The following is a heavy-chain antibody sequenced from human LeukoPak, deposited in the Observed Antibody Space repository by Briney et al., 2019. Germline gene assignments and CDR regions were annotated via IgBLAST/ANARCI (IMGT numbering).Heavy chain of an antibody. CDR2: IVVGSGNT. Sequence: ASVKASCKASGFTFTSSAMQWVRQARGQRLEWIGWIVVGSGNTNYAQKFQERVTITRDMSTSTTYMELSSLRSEDTAVYYCGADLTMVRGVPRWFDPWGQGTLVTVSS. D-gene: IGHD3-10*01. J-gene: IGHJ5*02. V-gene: IGHV1-58*02. CDR3: GADLTMVRGVPRWFDP. CDR1: GFTFTSSA.